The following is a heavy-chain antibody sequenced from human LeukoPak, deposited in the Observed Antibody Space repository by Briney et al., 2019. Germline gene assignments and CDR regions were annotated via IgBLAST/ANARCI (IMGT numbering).Heavy chain of an antibody. V-gene: IGHV3-48*04. CDR1: GFTFSSYG. J-gene: IGHJ6*04. Sequence: GGSLRLSCAASGFTFSSYGMHWVRQAPGKGLEWVSSISSSGSTIYYADSVKGRFTISRDNAKNSLYLQMNSLRAEDTAVYYCAELGITMIGGVWGKGTTATISS. D-gene: IGHD3-10*02. CDR3: AELGITMIGGV. CDR2: ISSSGSTI.